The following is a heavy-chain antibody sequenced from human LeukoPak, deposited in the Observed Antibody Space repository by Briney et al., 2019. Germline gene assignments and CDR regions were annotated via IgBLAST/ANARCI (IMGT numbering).Heavy chain of an antibody. CDR1: GFTFSSYS. J-gene: IGHJ4*02. CDR2: IYSGGSA. Sequence: GGSLRLSCAASGFTFSSYSMSWVRQAPGKGLEWVSVIYSGGSAYYADSVKGRFTISRDNSKNTLYLQMNSLRAEDTAVFYCASHSSSWYGFDYWGQGTLVTVSS. V-gene: IGHV3-53*01. D-gene: IGHD6-13*01. CDR3: ASHSSSWYGFDY.